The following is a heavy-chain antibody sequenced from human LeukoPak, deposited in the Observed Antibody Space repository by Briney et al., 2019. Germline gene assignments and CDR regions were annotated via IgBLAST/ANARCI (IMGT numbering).Heavy chain of an antibody. CDR1: GFTFSSYA. CDR3: ARDFYYYDSCFDY. V-gene: IGHV3-30*02. Sequence: GGSLRLSCAASGFTFSSYAMSWVRQAPGKGLEWVAFIRYDGSNKYYADSVKGRFTISRDNSKNTLYLQMNSLRAEDTAVYYCARDFYYYDSCFDYWGQGTLVTVSS. J-gene: IGHJ4*02. CDR2: IRYDGSNK. D-gene: IGHD3-22*01.